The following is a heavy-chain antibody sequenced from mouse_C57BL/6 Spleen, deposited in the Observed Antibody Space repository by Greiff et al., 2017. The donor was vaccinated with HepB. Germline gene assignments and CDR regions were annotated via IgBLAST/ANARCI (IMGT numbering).Heavy chain of an antibody. CDR2: IWSGGST. V-gene: IGHV2-2*01. CDR1: GFSLTSYG. J-gene: IGHJ3*01. Sequence: QVQLKESGPGLVQPSQSLSITCTVSGFSLTSYGVHWVRQSPGKGLEWLGVIWSGGSTDYNAAFISRLSISKDNSKSQVFFKMNSLQADDTAIYYCARNVNYDYDGFAYWGQGTLVTVSA. CDR3: ARNVNYDYDGFAY. D-gene: IGHD2-4*01.